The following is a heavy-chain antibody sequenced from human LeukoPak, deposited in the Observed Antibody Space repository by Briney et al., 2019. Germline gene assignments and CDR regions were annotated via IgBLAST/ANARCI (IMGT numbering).Heavy chain of an antibody. D-gene: IGHD3-10*01. Sequence: TGGSLRLSCAASGFTFDDCAMHWVRQAPGKGLEWVSGISWNSGSIGYADSVKGRFTISRDNAKNSLYLQMNSLRAEDTALYYCAKQMVRERNGVSIDYWGQGTLVTVSS. CDR1: GFTFDDCA. V-gene: IGHV3-9*01. CDR2: ISWNSGSI. J-gene: IGHJ4*02. CDR3: AKQMVRERNGVSIDY.